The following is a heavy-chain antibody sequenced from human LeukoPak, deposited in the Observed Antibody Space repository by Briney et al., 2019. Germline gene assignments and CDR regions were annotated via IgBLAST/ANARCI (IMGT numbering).Heavy chain of an antibody. D-gene: IGHD2-8*02. Sequence: GGSLRLSCAASGFTFSSYGMHWVRQAPGKGLEWVTFIWYDGSNKYYGDSVKGRFTISRDNSKNTLSLQMNSLRAEDTAVYYCAGGVSHLDYWGQGTLVTVSS. CDR2: IWYDGSNK. J-gene: IGHJ4*02. V-gene: IGHV3-30*02. CDR3: AGGVSHLDY. CDR1: GFTFSSYG.